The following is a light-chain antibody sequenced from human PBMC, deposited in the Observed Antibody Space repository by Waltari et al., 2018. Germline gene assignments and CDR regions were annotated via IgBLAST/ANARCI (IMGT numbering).Light chain of an antibody. CDR1: SSDVGSYNL. CDR3: CSYAGSSTLV. J-gene: IGLJ3*02. V-gene: IGLV2-23*02. CDR2: EVS. Sequence: QSALTQPASVSGSPGQSLTISCTGTSSDVGSYNLVPWYPQHPGKAPKLMFYEVSKRPSGVSNRFSGSKSGNTASLTISGLQAEDEADYYCCSYAGSSTLVFGGGTKLTVL.